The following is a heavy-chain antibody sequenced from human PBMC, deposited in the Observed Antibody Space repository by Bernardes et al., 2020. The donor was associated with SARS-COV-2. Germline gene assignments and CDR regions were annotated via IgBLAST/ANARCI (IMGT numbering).Heavy chain of an antibody. CDR3: AKIRGSSTSCCWFDP. CDR2: ISGSGGST. J-gene: IGHJ5*02. V-gene: IGHV3-23*01. D-gene: IGHD2-2*01. Sequence: GGSLRLSCAASGFTFSSYAMSWVRQAPGKGLEWVSAISGSGGSTYYADSVKGRFTISRDNSKNTLYLQMNSLRAEDTAVYYCAKIRGSSTSCCWFDPWGQGTLVTVSS. CDR1: GFTFSSYA.